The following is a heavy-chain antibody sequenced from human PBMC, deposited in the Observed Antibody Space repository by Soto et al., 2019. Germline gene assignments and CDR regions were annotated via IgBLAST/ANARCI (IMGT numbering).Heavy chain of an antibody. D-gene: IGHD3-16*01. CDR3: ARGNPFNYAWFYV. J-gene: IGHJ6*02. CDR1: GYTFTDFD. V-gene: IGHV1-8*01. Sequence: QAHLEQSGAEVKRPGASVKVSCKASGYTFTDFDINWLRQASGQGPEWMGWMNAKSGDTFFAQRFQGKFNLTWDNDLSTAYMEVGSLTSDDTAIYYCARGNPFNYAWFYVWGQGTTVAVSS. CDR2: MNAKSGDT.